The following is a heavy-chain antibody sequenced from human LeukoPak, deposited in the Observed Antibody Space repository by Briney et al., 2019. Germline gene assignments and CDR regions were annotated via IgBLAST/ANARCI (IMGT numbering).Heavy chain of an antibody. Sequence: GASVKVSCKASGYTFTGYYMHWVRQAPGQGLEWMGWINPNSGGTNYAQKFQGRVTMTRDTSISTAYVELSRLRSDDTAVYYCARRIVVVVAATDSYYFDYWGQGTLVTVSS. V-gene: IGHV1-2*02. CDR2: INPNSGGT. D-gene: IGHD2-15*01. J-gene: IGHJ4*02. CDR3: ARRIVVVVAATDSYYFDY. CDR1: GYTFTGYY.